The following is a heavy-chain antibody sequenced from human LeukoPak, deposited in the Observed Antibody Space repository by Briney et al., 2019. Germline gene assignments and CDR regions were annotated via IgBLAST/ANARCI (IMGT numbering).Heavy chain of an antibody. Sequence: GGSLRPSCAAPGFTFGGDAMSWGRQAPGRGLGWGSAFRFSGESTYYADSVKGRFTISRDNSKNTLYLQMDSLRAEDTAVYYCAKDVGTSGNYSPSDYWGQGTLVTVSS. CDR2: FRFSGEST. J-gene: IGHJ4*02. D-gene: IGHD3-10*01. V-gene: IGHV3-23*01. CDR1: GFTFGGDA. CDR3: AKDVGTSGNYSPSDY.